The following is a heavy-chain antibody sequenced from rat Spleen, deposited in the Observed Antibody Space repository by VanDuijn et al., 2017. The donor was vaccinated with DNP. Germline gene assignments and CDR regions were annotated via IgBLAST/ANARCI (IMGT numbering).Heavy chain of an antibody. Sequence: EVQLVETGGGLVQPGRSLKLSCVASGFTFSSYWMYWIRQAPGKGLEWVASINTDGGSTYYRDSVKGRFTISRDNAKSTLYLQMDSLMSEDTATYYCTSHHTTGDFDYWGQGVMVTVSS. D-gene: IGHD1-7*01. J-gene: IGHJ2*01. CDR3: TSHHTTGDFDY. CDR1: GFTFSSYW. V-gene: IGHV5-58*01. CDR2: INTDGGST.